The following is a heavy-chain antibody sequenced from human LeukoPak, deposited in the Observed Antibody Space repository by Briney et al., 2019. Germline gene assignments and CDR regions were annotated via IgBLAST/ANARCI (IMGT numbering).Heavy chain of an antibody. CDR1: GFTFSNYA. Sequence: GGSLRLSCAASGFTFSNYAMSWVRQAPGKRLEWVSAISGSGGSTYYADSVKGRFTISRDNSKNTLYLQMNSLRAEDTAVYYCAKGTTVTHLFFDYWGQGTLVTVSS. CDR2: ISGSGGST. J-gene: IGHJ4*01. V-gene: IGHV3-23*01. CDR3: AKGTTVTHLFFDY. D-gene: IGHD4-11*01.